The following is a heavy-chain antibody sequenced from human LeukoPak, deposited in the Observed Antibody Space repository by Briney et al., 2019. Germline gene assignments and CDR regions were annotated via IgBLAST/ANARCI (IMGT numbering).Heavy chain of an antibody. D-gene: IGHD5-12*01. V-gene: IGHV1-69*06. CDR3: ARPSGYDYGPVWFDP. J-gene: IGHJ5*02. CDR1: GGTFSSYA. CDR2: IIPIFGTA. Sequence: SVKVSCKASGGTFSSYAISWVRQAPGQGLEWMGGIIPIFGTANYAQKFQGRVTITADKSTSTAYMELSSLRSEDTAMYYCARPSGYDYGPVWFDPWGQGTLVTVSS.